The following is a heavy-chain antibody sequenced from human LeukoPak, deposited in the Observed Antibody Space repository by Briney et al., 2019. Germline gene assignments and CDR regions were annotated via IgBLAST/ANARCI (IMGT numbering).Heavy chain of an antibody. CDR2: IYYSGST. CDR3: ARGQAVTSPFGY. CDR1: GGSISSSSYY. Sequence: SETLSLTCTVSGGSISSSSYYWGWIRQPPGKGPEWIGSIYYSGSTNYNPSLKSRVTISVDTSKNQFSLKLSSVTAADTAVYYCARGQAVTSPFGYWGQGTLVTVSS. J-gene: IGHJ4*02. V-gene: IGHV4-39*07. D-gene: IGHD4-17*01.